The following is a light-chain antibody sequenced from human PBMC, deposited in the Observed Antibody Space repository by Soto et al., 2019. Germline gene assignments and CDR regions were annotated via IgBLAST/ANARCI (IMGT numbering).Light chain of an antibody. CDR3: CSYAGSSTVV. Sequence: QSALTQPASVSGSPGQSITISCTGTSSDFGSYSLVSWYQQHPDEAPKLMIFEDSKRPSGLSDRFSASKSGNTASLTISGLQAEDEADYYCCSYAGSSTVVFGGGTKLTVL. V-gene: IGLV2-23*01. CDR1: SSDFGSYSL. CDR2: EDS. J-gene: IGLJ2*01.